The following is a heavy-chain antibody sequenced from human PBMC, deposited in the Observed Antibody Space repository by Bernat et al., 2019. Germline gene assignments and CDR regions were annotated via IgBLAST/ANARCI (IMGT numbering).Heavy chain of an antibody. Sequence: QVQLVQSGAEVKKPGASVKVSCKASGYTFTSYGISWVQQAPGQGLEWMGWISAYNGNTNYAQKLQGRVTMTTDTSTSTAYMELRSVGSDGTAVYYCARERGIAAAGLSFDPWGQGTLVTVSS. J-gene: IGHJ5*02. CDR2: ISAYNGNT. CDR1: GYTFTSYG. V-gene: IGHV1-18*01. D-gene: IGHD6-13*01. CDR3: ARERGIAAAGLSFDP.